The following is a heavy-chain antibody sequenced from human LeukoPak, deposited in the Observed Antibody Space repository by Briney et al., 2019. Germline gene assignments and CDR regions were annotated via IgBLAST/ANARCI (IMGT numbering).Heavy chain of an antibody. CDR3: ARSGRWSSVDY. CDR1: GGSISSYN. CDR2: IYYSGST. Sequence: SETLSLTCTVSGGSISSYNWSWIRQPPRKGQEWIGYIYYSGSTNYNPSLKSRVTISVDTSKNQFSLKLSSVTAADTAVYYCARSGRWSSVDYWGQGTLVTVSS. D-gene: IGHD4-23*01. J-gene: IGHJ4*02. V-gene: IGHV4-59*08.